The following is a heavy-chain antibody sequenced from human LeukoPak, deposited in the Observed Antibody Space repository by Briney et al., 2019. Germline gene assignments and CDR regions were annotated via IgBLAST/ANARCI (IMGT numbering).Heavy chain of an antibody. V-gene: IGHV3-9*01. CDR2: ISWNSGSI. CDR1: GFTFDDYA. J-gene: IGHJ4*02. Sequence: PGGSLRLSCAASGFTFDDYAMHRVRQAPGKGLEWVSGISWNSGSIGYADSVKGRFTISRDNAKNSLYLQMNSLRAEDTALYYCAKDILAACCSSTNTIFDYWGQGTLVTVSS. D-gene: IGHD2-2*01. CDR3: AKDILAACCSSTNTIFDY.